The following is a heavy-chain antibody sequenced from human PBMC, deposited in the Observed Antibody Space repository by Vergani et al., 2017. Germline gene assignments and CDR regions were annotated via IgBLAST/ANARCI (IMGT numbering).Heavy chain of an antibody. CDR2: IHTSGST. Sequence: QVQLQESGPGLVKPSQTLSLTCTVSGGSINSHNYYWGWIRQPAGKGMEWIGRIHTSGSTNYNPSLKSRVTMSEDTSKNQFSLDLTSVPAADTAEYFCARGNCLGGSCYKPLFDNWGQGILVTVSS. D-gene: IGHD2-15*01. J-gene: IGHJ4*01. CDR3: ARGNCLGGSCYKPLFDN. CDR1: GGSINSHNYY. V-gene: IGHV4-61*02.